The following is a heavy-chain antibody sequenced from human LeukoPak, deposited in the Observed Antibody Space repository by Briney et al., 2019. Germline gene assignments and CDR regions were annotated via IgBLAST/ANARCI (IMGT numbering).Heavy chain of an antibody. CDR1: GFPFSSYW. D-gene: IGHD4-11*01. Sequence: GGSLRLSCAASGFPFSSYWMAWVRQAPGKGLEWVASIKQDGGETFYVDSVKGRFTISRDNAKNSLYLQMNSLRAEDTAVYYCTREDHSNYNYWGQGTLVTVSS. J-gene: IGHJ4*02. V-gene: IGHV3-7*01. CDR2: IKQDGGET. CDR3: TREDHSNYNY.